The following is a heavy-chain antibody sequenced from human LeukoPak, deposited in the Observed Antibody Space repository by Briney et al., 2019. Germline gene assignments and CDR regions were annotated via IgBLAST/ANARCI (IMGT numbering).Heavy chain of an antibody. D-gene: IGHD3-10*01. CDR1: GFTVSSNY. V-gene: IGHV3-53*01. CDR2: VYRGGST. Sequence: GGSLRLSCAASGFTVSSNYMHWVRQAPGKGLEWVSVVYRGGSTYYADSVKGRFTISRDNSKNTLYLQMNSLRAEDTAVYSCAKRYGSGSYYYDYWGQGTLVTVSS. CDR3: AKRYGSGSYYYDY. J-gene: IGHJ4*02.